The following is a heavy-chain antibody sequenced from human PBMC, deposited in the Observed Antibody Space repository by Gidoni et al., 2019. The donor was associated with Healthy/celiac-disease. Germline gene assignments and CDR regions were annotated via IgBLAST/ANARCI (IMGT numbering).Heavy chain of an antibody. CDR2: INQSGST. Sequence: QVQLQQWGAGLLKPSETLSLTCVVYGGSFSGYYLRWNRQPPGKGLEWIGEINQSGSTNYNPSLKSRVTISIDTSKNHFSLNLSSVTAADTAVYYCARGDVSRITIFGVVIPKRHDAFDIWGQGTMVTVSS. CDR3: ARGDVSRITIFGVVIPKRHDAFDI. D-gene: IGHD3-3*01. V-gene: IGHV4-34*01. CDR1: GGSFSGYY. J-gene: IGHJ3*02.